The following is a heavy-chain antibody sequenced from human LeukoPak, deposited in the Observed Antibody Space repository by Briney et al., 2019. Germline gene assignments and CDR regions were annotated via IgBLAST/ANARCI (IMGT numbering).Heavy chain of an antibody. CDR2: IIPILGIT. Sequence: ASVKVSCKASGGTFSGYAFSWVRQAPGQGLEWMGRIIPILGITNYAQKFQGRVTITADTSTSTAYMELSSLRSDDTAVYYCARGGQQWLSTNYYYYGMDVWGQGTTVTVSS. V-gene: IGHV1-69*04. CDR3: ARGGQQWLSTNYYYYGMDV. D-gene: IGHD6-19*01. CDR1: GGTFSGYA. J-gene: IGHJ6*02.